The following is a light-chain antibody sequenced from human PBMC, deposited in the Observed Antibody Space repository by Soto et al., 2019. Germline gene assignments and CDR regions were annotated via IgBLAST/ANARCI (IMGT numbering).Light chain of an antibody. CDR3: QQYNDWPPGYT. J-gene: IGKJ2*01. CDR2: GAS. Sequence: EIGMTQSPATLSVSPGERATLHCRASQSVSSNLGWYQHKPGQAPRLLIYGASTRATGIPARFSGSGSGTDVTLTISGLQSEDFAVYYCQQYNDWPPGYTFGQGTKVEIK. CDR1: QSVSSN. V-gene: IGKV3-15*01.